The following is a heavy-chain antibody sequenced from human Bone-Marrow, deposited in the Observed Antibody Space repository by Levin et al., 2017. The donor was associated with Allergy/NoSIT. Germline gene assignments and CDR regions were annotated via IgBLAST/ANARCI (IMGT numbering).Heavy chain of an antibody. V-gene: IGHV4-61*01. Sequence: PSETLSLTCAVSGGSVNSGSYFWSWIRQPPGRGLEYIGYIYDSGSTNYNPSLKSRVTISIDTSKNQFSLNLNSVTAADTAVYYCARGSYYYYYMDVWGKGTTVTVSS. CDR3: ARGSYYYYYMDV. J-gene: IGHJ6*03. CDR1: GGSVNSGSYF. CDR2: IYDSGST.